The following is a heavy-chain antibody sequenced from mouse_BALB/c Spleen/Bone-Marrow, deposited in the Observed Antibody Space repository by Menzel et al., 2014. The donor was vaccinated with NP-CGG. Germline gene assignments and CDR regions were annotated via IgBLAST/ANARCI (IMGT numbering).Heavy chain of an antibody. CDR2: ISSGGST. Sequence: MLVESGGGLVKPGGSLKLSCAASGFTFSSYAMSWVRQTPEKRLEWVASISSGGSTYYPDSVKGRFTISRDNARNILYLQMSSLRSEDTAMYYCARGWFRGLDYWGQGTTLTVSS. CDR3: ARGWFRGLDY. CDR1: GFTFSSYA. V-gene: IGHV5-6-5*01. D-gene: IGHD2-2*01. J-gene: IGHJ2*01.